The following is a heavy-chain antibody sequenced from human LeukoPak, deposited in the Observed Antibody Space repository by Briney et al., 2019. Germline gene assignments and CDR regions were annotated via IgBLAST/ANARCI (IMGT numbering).Heavy chain of an antibody. Sequence: GGSLRLSCAASGFTLSSYWMHWVRQAPGKGLVWVSRIKSDGRTNYADSVKGRFTISRDNAKNTVSLQMNRLRAEDTGVYYCARAPSEIGGYYPEYFRHWGQGTLVIVSS. CDR2: IKSDGRT. V-gene: IGHV3-74*01. D-gene: IGHD3-22*01. CDR1: GFTLSSYW. J-gene: IGHJ1*01. CDR3: ARAPSEIGGYYPEYFRH.